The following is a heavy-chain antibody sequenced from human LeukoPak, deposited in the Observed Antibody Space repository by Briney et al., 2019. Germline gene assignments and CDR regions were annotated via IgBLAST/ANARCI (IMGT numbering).Heavy chain of an antibody. CDR1: GFTFSSYG. CDR3: AKLYQLLWGDHDAFDI. D-gene: IGHD2-2*01. CDR2: IRYDGSNK. Sequence: PGGSLRLSCAASGFTFSSYGMHWVRQAPGKGLEWVAFIRYDGSNKYYADSVKGRFTIFRDNSKNTLYLQMNSLRAEDTAVYYCAKLYQLLWGDHDAFDIWGQGTMVTVSS. J-gene: IGHJ3*02. V-gene: IGHV3-30*02.